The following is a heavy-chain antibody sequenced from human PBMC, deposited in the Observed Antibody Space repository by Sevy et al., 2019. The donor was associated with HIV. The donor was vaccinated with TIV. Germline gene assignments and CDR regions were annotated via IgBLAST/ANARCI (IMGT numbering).Heavy chain of an antibody. D-gene: IGHD1-7*01. CDR2: INQDGSEK. J-gene: IGHJ4*02. CDR1: GFTFSNYW. CDR3: AREEITGAKPYYFDS. V-gene: IGHV3-7*01. Sequence: GGSLRLSCAASGFTFSNYWMSWVRQAPGKGLECVANINQDGSEKYYLASVKGRFIVSRDNAKNSLYLQMSSLRAEDSAVYYCAREEITGAKPYYFDSWGQGTLVTVSS.